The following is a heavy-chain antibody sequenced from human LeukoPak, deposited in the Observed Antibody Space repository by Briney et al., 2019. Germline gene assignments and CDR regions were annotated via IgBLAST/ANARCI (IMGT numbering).Heavy chain of an antibody. CDR3: ARGITMVRGVIPFDY. D-gene: IGHD3-10*01. CDR2: INAGNGNT. V-gene: IGHV1-3*01. J-gene: IGHJ4*02. Sequence: ASVKVSCKASGYTFTSYAMHWVRQVPGQRLEWMGWINAGNGNTKYSQKFQGRVTITRDTSASTAYMELSSLRSEDTAVYYCARGITMVRGVIPFDYWGQGTLVTVSS. CDR1: GYTFTSYA.